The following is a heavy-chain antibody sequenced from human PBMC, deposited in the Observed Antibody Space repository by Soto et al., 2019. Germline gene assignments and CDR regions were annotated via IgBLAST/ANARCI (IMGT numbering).Heavy chain of an antibody. V-gene: IGHV3-53*01. CDR1: GFTVSSNY. Sequence: PGGSLRLSXAASGFTVSSNYMSWVRQAPGKGLEWVSVIYSGGSTYYADSVKGRFTISRDNSKNTLYLQMNSLRAEDTAVYYCAGTFGGSSDYWGQGTLVTVSS. CDR3: AGTFGGSSDY. D-gene: IGHD3-16*01. CDR2: IYSGGST. J-gene: IGHJ4*02.